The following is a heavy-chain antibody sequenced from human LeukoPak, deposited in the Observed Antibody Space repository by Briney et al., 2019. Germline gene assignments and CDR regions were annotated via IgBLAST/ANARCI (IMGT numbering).Heavy chain of an antibody. CDR2: ISGSGDRT. D-gene: IGHD6-19*01. J-gene: IGHJ4*02. V-gene: IGHV3-23*01. Sequence: PGGSLRLSCAASGFTFSSHAMTWVRQAPGKGLEWVAAISGSGDRTFYADSVNGRFTVSRDNSKNTLYLQMNSLRADDTSVYYCAKDFEAHSSACRGYFDYSGPRTLVTLSS. CDR1: GFTFSSHA. CDR3: AKDFEAHSSACRGYFDY.